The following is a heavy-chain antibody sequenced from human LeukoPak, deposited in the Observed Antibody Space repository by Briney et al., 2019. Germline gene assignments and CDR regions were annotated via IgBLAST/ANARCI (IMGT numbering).Heavy chain of an antibody. Sequence: SVKVSYKASGGTFSSYAISWVRQAPGQGLEWMGRIIPILGIANYAQKFQGRVTITADKSTSTAYMELSSLRSEDTAVYYCARNPTDYYYGMDVWGQGTTVTVSS. V-gene: IGHV1-69*04. CDR3: ARNPTDYYYGMDV. CDR1: GGTFSSYA. D-gene: IGHD4-17*01. CDR2: IIPILGIA. J-gene: IGHJ6*02.